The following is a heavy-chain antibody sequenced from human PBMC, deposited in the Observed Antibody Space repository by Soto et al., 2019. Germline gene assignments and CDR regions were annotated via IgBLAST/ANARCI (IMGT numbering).Heavy chain of an antibody. CDR2: IGAYNGNT. J-gene: IGHJ4*02. CDR3: ASTYCSGGKCHYFDY. CDR1: GYTFTSYG. D-gene: IGHD2-15*01. V-gene: IGHV1-18*01. Sequence: GASVKVSCKASGYTFTSYGISWVRQAPGQGLEWMGWIGAYNGNTNYAQKLQGRVTMTTDTSTSTAYMELRSLRSDDTAVYYCASTYCSGGKCHYFDYWGQGTLVTVSS.